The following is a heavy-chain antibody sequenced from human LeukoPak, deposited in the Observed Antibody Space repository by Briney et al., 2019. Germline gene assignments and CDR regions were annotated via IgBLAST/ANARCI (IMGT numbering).Heavy chain of an antibody. J-gene: IGHJ4*02. CDR3: ARAAMVKSLDY. Sequence: SETLSLTCTVSGGSISSSTYFWGWIRQPPGKGLEWIGTIYYSGSTYYNPSLKSRVTISVDSSKNQFSLRLSSVTAADTAVYYCARAAMVKSLDYWGQGTLVTVSS. CDR2: IYYSGST. V-gene: IGHV4-39*07. D-gene: IGHD5-18*01. CDR1: GGSISSSTYF.